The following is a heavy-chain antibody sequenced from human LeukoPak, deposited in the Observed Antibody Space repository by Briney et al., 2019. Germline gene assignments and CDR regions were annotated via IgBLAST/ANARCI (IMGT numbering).Heavy chain of an antibody. V-gene: IGHV3-74*01. Sequence: PGGSLRLSCAASGFTFSSYAMHWVRQAPGKGLVWVSRINSDGSSTSYADSVKGRFTISRDNAKNTLYLQMNSLRAEDTAVYYCARVYDYVWGSYRYWGQGTLVTVSS. CDR2: INSDGSST. D-gene: IGHD3-16*02. CDR3: ARVYDYVWGSYRY. CDR1: GFTFSSYA. J-gene: IGHJ4*02.